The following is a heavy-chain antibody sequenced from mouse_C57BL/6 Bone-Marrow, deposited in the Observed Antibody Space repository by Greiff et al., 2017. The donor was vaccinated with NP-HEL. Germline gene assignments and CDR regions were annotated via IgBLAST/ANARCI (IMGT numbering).Heavy chain of an antibody. CDR1: GFTFSDYG. Sequence: EVKLVESGGGLVKPGGSLKLSCAASGFTFSDYGMHWVRQAPEKGLEWVAYISSGSSTIYYADTVKGRVTISRDNDKNTLFLQMNSLRSEDTAMYYCARDYGSSYWYFDVWGTGTTVTVSS. J-gene: IGHJ1*03. CDR3: ARDYGSSYWYFDV. D-gene: IGHD1-1*01. CDR2: ISSGSSTI. V-gene: IGHV5-17*01.